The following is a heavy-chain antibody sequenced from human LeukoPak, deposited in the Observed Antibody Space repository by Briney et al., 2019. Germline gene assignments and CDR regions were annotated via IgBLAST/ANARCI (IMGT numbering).Heavy chain of an antibody. CDR3: ARGSRVTTVIY. J-gene: IGHJ4*02. D-gene: IGHD4-11*01. Sequence: GASVTVSCTASGYTFTSYDINWVRQAPGQGLEWMGWMRPNRGDTDYAQKFQGRDTMNRNSSKSTDYMELKRERSEDTAVYYCARGSRVTTVIYWGQGTLVTVSS. CDR1: GYTFTSYD. V-gene: IGHV1-8*01. CDR2: MRPNRGDT.